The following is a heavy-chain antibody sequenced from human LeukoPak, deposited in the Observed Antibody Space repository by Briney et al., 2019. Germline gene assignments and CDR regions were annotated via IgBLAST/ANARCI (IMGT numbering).Heavy chain of an antibody. CDR3: ARQPVVPAAYYYMDV. V-gene: IGHV4-59*08. D-gene: IGHD2-2*01. CDR1: GGSISSYY. CDR2: IYYTGST. J-gene: IGHJ6*03. Sequence: SETLSLTCTVSGGSISSYYWNWIRQSPGKGLEWIGYIYYTGSTNYNPSLKSRITISLDTSKNQFSLKLSSVTAADTAVYYCARQPVVPAAYYYMDVWGKGTTVTVSS.